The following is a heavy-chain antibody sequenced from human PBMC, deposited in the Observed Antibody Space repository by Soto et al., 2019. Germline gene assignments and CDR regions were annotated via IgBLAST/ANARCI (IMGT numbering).Heavy chain of an antibody. CDR3: AIVVRRRGGDY. Sequence: QVQLQQWGAGLLKPSETLSLTCAVYGGSFSGYYWSWIRQPPGKGLEWIGEINHSGSTNYNPSLKSRVTISVDTSKNQFSLKLSSVTAADTAVYYCAIVVRRRGGDYWGQGTLFTVSS. CDR2: INHSGST. D-gene: IGHD2-15*01. V-gene: IGHV4-34*01. CDR1: GGSFSGYY. J-gene: IGHJ4*02.